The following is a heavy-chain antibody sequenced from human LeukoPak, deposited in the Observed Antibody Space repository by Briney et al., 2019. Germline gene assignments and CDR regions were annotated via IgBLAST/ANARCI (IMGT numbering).Heavy chain of an antibody. CDR3: VRLGGATGQYFYH. Sequence: GGSLRLSCAASGFTLSEYWMSWVRQVPGKGLVWVSSINSDGRTTHYADFVKGRFTISRDNAKNSLYLQMNSLRAEDTAVYYCVRLGGATGQYFYHWGQGTRVTVSS. D-gene: IGHD1-26*01. J-gene: IGHJ1*01. CDR1: GFTLSEYW. V-gene: IGHV3-74*01. CDR2: INSDGRTT.